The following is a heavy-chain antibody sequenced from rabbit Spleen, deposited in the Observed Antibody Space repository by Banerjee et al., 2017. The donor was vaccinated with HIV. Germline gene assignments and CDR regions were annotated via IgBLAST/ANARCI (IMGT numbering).Heavy chain of an antibody. CDR1: GFDLSSYG. CDR3: ARDLTIVIGWNFYL. D-gene: IGHD2-1*01. J-gene: IGHJ4*01. V-gene: IGHV1S45*01. CDR2: IYTYTAKG. Sequence: QEQLVESGGGLVQPGGSLKLSCKASGFDLSSYGVSWVRQAPGKGLEWIACIYTYTAKGVYATWAKGRFTISRTSSTTVTLQMTSLTAADTATYFCARDLTIVIGWNFYLWGQGTLVTVS.